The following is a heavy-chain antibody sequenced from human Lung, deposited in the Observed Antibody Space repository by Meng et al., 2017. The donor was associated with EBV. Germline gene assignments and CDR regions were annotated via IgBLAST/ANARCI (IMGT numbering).Heavy chain of an antibody. V-gene: IGHV3-30*18. Sequence: VQLVESGXGVVQPGRSLRLSCEASGFTFSGYGMPLVRQDPGKGLEWVAVISYDGSNKYYADSVKGRFTISRDNSKNTLYLQMNSLRAEDTAVYYCAKAVIAVRGSFDYWGQGTLVTVSS. CDR2: ISYDGSNK. CDR1: GFTFSGYG. J-gene: IGHJ4*02. CDR3: AKAVIAVRGSFDY. D-gene: IGHD6-19*01.